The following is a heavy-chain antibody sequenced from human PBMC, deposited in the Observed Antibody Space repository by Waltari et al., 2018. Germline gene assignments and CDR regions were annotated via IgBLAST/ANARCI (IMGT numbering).Heavy chain of an antibody. CDR3: ARVQPYYYYGMDV. Sequence: QVQLVQSGAEVKKPGSSVKVSCKASGGTFSSYTISWVRQASGQGLEWMGRIIPILGIANYAQKFQGRVTITADKSTSTAYMELSSLRSEDTAVYYCARVQPYYYYGMDVWGQGTTVTVSS. V-gene: IGHV1-69*02. CDR2: IIPILGIA. CDR1: GGTFSSYT. J-gene: IGHJ6*02. D-gene: IGHD5-18*01.